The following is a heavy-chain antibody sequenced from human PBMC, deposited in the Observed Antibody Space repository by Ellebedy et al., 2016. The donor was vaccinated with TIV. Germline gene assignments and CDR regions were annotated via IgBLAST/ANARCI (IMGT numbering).Heavy chain of an antibody. CDR3: AGGVRDDNWFDP. J-gene: IGHJ5*02. Sequence: ASVKVSCKASGYIFTNYYMHWVRQAPGQGLEWMGIIKSNSGVTVYAPKFQGRVTITADESTSTAYMELSSLRSEDMAVYYCAGGVRDDNWFDPWGQGTRVTVSS. D-gene: IGHD5-24*01. CDR1: GYIFTNYY. CDR2: IKSNSGVT. V-gene: IGHV1-46*01.